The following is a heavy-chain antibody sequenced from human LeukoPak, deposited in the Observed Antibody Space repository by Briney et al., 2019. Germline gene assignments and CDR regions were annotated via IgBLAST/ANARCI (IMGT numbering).Heavy chain of an antibody. CDR3: ARESRVGGDAFDI. J-gene: IGHJ3*02. D-gene: IGHD1-26*01. CDR1: GFTFSSYS. Sequence: PGGSLRLSCAASGFTFSSYSMNWVRQAPGKGLEWVSSISSSSSYIYYADSVKGRFTISRDNAKNSLYLHMNSLRAEDTAVYYCARESRVGGDAFDIWGQGTMVTVSS. CDR2: ISSSSSYI. V-gene: IGHV3-21*01.